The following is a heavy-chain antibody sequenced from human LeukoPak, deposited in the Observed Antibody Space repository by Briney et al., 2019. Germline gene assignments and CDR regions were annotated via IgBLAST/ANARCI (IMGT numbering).Heavy chain of an antibody. V-gene: IGHV4-39*01. D-gene: IGHD6-13*01. CDR3: ARHVRQQLPPKAFDY. CDR1: GGSISSGIYS. J-gene: IGHJ4*02. Sequence: PSETLSLTCTVSGGSISSGIYSWGWIRQPPGKGLEWIGSIYYSGNTYYNPSLKSRVTISVDTSKNQLSLKLNSVTAADTAVYYCARHVRQQLPPKAFDYWGQGTLVTVSS. CDR2: IYYSGNT.